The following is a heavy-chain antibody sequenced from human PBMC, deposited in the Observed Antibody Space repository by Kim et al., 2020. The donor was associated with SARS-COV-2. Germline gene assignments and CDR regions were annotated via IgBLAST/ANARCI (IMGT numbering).Heavy chain of an antibody. D-gene: IGHD3-10*01. J-gene: IGHJ3*02. CDR1: GGSISNYY. CDR3: ARHPTMLRGAHSAFDI. Sequence: SETLSLTCTVSGGSISNYYWSWIRQPPGKGLEWVAYIYYSGNTNYNPSLKSRVTISVDTSRNQFSLKLSSVTAADTAVYYCARHPTMLRGAHSAFDIWGQGTMVTVSS. CDR2: IYYSGNT. V-gene: IGHV4-59*08.